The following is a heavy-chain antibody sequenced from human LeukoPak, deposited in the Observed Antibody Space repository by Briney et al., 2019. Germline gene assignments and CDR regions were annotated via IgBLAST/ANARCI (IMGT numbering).Heavy chain of an antibody. CDR2: IYYGETT. J-gene: IGHJ4*02. V-gene: IGHV4-39*01. D-gene: IGHD1-26*01. Sequence: SETLSLTCTVSGASISSSNFYWDWIRQSPGKGLEWIGNIYYGETTSYNPSFKSRVTISVDTSKNQFSLKVNSVTAADTAMYFCVRHYVLHIVGPSYWGQGILVTVSS. CDR1: GASISSSNFY. CDR3: VRHYVLHIVGPSY.